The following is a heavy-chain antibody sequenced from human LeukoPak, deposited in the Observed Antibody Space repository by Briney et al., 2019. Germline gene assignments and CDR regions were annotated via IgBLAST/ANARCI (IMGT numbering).Heavy chain of an antibody. CDR2: IIPIFGTA. CDR1: GGTFSSYA. D-gene: IGHD5-18*01. V-gene: IGHV1-69*05. J-gene: IGHJ4*02. Sequence: GSSVKVSCKASGGTFSSYAISWVRQAPGQGLEWMGGIIPIFGTANYAQKFQGRVTITTDESTSTAYMELSSLRSEDTAVYYCARDVGGGYSYGSFDYWGQRTLVTVSS. CDR3: ARDVGGGYSYGSFDY.